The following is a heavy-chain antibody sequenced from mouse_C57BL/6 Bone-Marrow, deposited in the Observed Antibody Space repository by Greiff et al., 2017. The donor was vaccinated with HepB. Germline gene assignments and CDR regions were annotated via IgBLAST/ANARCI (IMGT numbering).Heavy chain of an antibody. J-gene: IGHJ4*01. CDR3: ARLLYYYAMDY. V-gene: IGHV1-18*01. CDR1: GYTFTDYN. CDR2: INPNNGGT. D-gene: IGHD2-12*01. Sequence: LVEPGASVKIPCKASGYTFTDYNMDWVKQSHGKSLEWIGDINPNNGGTIYNQKFKGKATLTVDKSSSTAYMELCSLTSEDTAVYYCARLLYYYAMDYWGQGTSVTVSS.